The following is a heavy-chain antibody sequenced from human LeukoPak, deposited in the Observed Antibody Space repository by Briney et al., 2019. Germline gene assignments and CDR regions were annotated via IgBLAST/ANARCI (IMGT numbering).Heavy chain of an antibody. CDR2: INPNSGGT. V-gene: IGHV1-2*02. D-gene: IGHD3-10*01. CDR3: ARDRGEGDSGSYYDFDY. Sequence: ASVKVSCKASGYTFTGYYMHWVRQAPGQGLEWMGWINPNSGGTNYAQKFQGRVTMTRDTSISTAYMGLSRLRSDDTAVYYCARDRGEGDSGSYYDFDYWGQGTLVTVSS. J-gene: IGHJ4*02. CDR1: GYTFTGYY.